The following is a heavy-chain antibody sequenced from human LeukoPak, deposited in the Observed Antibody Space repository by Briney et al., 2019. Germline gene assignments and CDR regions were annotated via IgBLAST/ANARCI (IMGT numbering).Heavy chain of an antibody. CDR3: ARGDSGSYYFDY. D-gene: IGHD1-26*01. CDR2: ISSSGSTI. V-gene: IGHV3-48*03. J-gene: IGHJ4*02. Sequence: PRGSLRLSCAASGFTFSSYEMNWVRQAPGKGLEWVSYISSSGSTIYYADSVKGRFTISRDNAKNSLYLQMNSLRAEDTAVYYCARGDSGSYYFDYWGQGTLVTVSS. CDR1: GFTFSSYE.